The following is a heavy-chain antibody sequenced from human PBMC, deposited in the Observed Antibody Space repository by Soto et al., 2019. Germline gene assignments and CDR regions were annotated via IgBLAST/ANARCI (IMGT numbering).Heavy chain of an antibody. CDR2: ISSSSSYI. CDR1: GFTFSSYS. J-gene: IGHJ3*02. Sequence: EVQLVESGGGLVKPGGSLRLSCAASGFTFSSYSMNCVRQAPGKGLEWVSSISSSSSYIYYADSVKGRFTISRDNAKNSQYLQMNSMRAEDTAVYYCARADAFEIWGRGKMVTVSA. V-gene: IGHV3-21*01. CDR3: ARADAFEI.